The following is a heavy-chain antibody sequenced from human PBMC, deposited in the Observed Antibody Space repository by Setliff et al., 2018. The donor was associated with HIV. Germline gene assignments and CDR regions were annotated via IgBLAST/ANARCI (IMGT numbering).Heavy chain of an antibody. D-gene: IGHD6-25*01. CDR1: GYIFTTDW. Sequence: GESLKISCQGSGYIFTTDWIGWVRQMPGKGLEWMGVIYPGDSDTRYNPSFQGQVAISADKSTSTAYLQWSSLKASDTAMYYCARRLYSSEAFDTWGQGTLVTVSS. J-gene: IGHJ5*02. CDR3: ARRLYSSEAFDT. CDR2: IYPGDSDT. V-gene: IGHV5-51*01.